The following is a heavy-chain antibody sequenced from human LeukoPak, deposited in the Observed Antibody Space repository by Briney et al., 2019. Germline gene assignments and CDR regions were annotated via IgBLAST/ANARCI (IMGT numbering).Heavy chain of an antibody. CDR1: GYSFTNYG. J-gene: IGHJ4*02. CDR2: ISAYNGNP. CDR3: AREGNGYDFWSGYSPNDY. D-gene: IGHD3-3*01. V-gene: IGHV1-18*01. Sequence: ASVKVSCKASGYSFTNYGISWVRQAPGQGLEWMGWISAYNGNPIYAQKLQGRVTMTTDTSTSTAYMELRSLRSDDTAVYYCAREGNGYDFWSGYSPNDYWGQGTLVTVSS.